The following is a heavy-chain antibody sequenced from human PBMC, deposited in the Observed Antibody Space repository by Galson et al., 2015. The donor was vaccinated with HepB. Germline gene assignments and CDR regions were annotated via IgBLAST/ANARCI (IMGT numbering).Heavy chain of an antibody. Sequence: SVKVSCKASGYTFTSYDINWVRQATGQGLEWMGWMNPNSGNTGYAQKFQGRVTMTRNTSISTAYMELSSLRSEDTAVYYCAREALRNYYDSSGYYYFDYWGQGTLVTVSS. CDR2: MNPNSGNT. D-gene: IGHD3-22*01. V-gene: IGHV1-8*01. CDR1: GYTFTSYD. CDR3: AREALRNYYDSSGYYYFDY. J-gene: IGHJ4*02.